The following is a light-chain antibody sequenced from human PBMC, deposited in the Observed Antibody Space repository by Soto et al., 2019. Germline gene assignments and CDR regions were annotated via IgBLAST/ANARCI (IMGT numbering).Light chain of an antibody. CDR1: SSDVGGYNY. Sequence: QSALTQPASVSGSPGQSIAISCTGTSSDVGGYNYVSWYQQHPGKAPKVIIYGVTNRPSGVSDRFSGSKSGNTASLTISGLQAEDEAHYYCTSYTTSDTRKVFGGGTKLTVL. J-gene: IGLJ3*02. CDR2: GVT. V-gene: IGLV2-14*01. CDR3: TSYTTSDTRKV.